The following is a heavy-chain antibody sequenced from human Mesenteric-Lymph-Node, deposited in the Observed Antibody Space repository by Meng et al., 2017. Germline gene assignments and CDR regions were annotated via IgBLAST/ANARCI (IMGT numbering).Heavy chain of an antibody. J-gene: IGHJ4*02. CDR3: AKDLRGYSYGFDY. Sequence: GESLKISCAASGFTVSSNYMSWVRQAPGKGLEWVSAISGSGGSTYYADSVKGRFTIARDNYKNTLYLQMNSLRAEDTAVYYCAKDLRGYSYGFDYWGQGTLVTVSS. CDR2: ISGSGGST. V-gene: IGHV3-23*01. CDR1: GFTVSSNY. D-gene: IGHD5-18*01.